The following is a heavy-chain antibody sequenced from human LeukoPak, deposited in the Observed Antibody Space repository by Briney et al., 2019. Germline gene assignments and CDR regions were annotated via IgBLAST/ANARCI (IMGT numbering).Heavy chain of an antibody. CDR1: GYTFTSYS. CDR3: ASRKLGNDY. Sequence: ASVKVSCKASGYTFTSYSISWVRHAPGQGREWMGWISAYNGNTNYAQKLQGRVTMTTDTSTSTAYMELRSLRSDDTAVYYCASRKLGNDYWGQGTLVTVSS. J-gene: IGHJ4*02. D-gene: IGHD7-27*01. V-gene: IGHV1-18*01. CDR2: ISAYNGNT.